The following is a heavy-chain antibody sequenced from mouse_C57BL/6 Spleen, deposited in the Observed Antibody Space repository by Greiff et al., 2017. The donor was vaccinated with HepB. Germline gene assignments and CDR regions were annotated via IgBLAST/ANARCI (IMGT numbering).Heavy chain of an antibody. CDR2: IRNKANNHAT. CDR1: GFTFSDAW. Sequence: DVKLVESGGGLVQPGGSMKLSCAASGFTFSDAWMDWVRQSPEKGLEWVAEIRNKANNHATYYAESVKGRFTISRDDSKSSVYLQMNSLRAEDTGIYYCTRETTVERDWYFDVWGTGTTVTVSS. D-gene: IGHD1-1*01. J-gene: IGHJ1*03. CDR3: TRETTVERDWYFDV. V-gene: IGHV6-6*01.